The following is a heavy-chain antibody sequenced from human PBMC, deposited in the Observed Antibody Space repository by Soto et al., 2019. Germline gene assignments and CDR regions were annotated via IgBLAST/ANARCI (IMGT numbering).Heavy chain of an antibody. CDR3: VRFSFWSGYYGAEKYYYYGMDV. V-gene: IGHV5-51*01. Sequence: GESLKISCKGSGYSFTSYWIGWVRQMPGKGLEWKGIIYPGESDTRYSPSFQGQVTISADKSISTAYLQWSSLKASDTAMYYCVRFSFWSGYYGAEKYYYYGMDVWGQGTTVTVSS. CDR1: GYSFTSYW. D-gene: IGHD3-3*01. CDR2: IYPGESDT. J-gene: IGHJ6*02.